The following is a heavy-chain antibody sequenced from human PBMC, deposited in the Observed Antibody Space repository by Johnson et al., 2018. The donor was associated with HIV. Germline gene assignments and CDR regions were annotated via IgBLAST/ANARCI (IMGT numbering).Heavy chain of an antibody. J-gene: IGHJ3*02. Sequence: VQLVESGGGLVQPGGSLRLSCEASGFTFSSYWMSWVRQAPGKGLEWVANIKQDGSEKYYVDSVKGRFTISRDNAKNSLYLQTNSLRREDTAVYYCARGKAWIQSWDDAFDIWGQGTVVTVSS. V-gene: IGHV3-7*02. CDR2: IKQDGSEK. CDR1: GFTFSSYW. D-gene: IGHD5-18*01. CDR3: ARGKAWIQSWDDAFDI.